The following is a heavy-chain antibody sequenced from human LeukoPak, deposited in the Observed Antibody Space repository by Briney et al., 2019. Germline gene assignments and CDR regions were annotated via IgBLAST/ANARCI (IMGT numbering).Heavy chain of an antibody. Sequence: SETLSLTCAVYGGSFSGYYWSWIRQPPGKGLEWIGYIYYSGSTNYNPSLKSRVTISVDTSKNQFSLKLSSVTAADTAVYYCASGGYSYGLGYFDYWGQGTLVTVSS. CDR2: IYYSGST. V-gene: IGHV4-59*01. D-gene: IGHD5-18*01. CDR1: GGSFSGYY. CDR3: ASGGYSYGLGYFDY. J-gene: IGHJ4*02.